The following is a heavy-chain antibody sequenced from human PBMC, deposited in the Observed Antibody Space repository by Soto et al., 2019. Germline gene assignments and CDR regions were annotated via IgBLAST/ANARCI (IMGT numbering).Heavy chain of an antibody. CDR3: SRRYSAVLLSS. CDR2: INHSGIT. Sequence: SLTLAGSGHTLDEYFWGWFRQTPGKGLEWIGEINHSGITKYNPSVKSRVTISRDTSQTHFSLTLSSVAAAGTLVYYRSRRYSAVLLSSLGPGAEVT. J-gene: IGHJ5*01. D-gene: IGHD2-2*01. CDR1: GHTLDEYF. V-gene: IGHV4-34*08.